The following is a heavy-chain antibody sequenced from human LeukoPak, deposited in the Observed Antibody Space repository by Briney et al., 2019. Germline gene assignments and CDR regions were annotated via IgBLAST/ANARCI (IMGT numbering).Heavy chain of an antibody. CDR3: ATRTYYYGSGSPDY. CDR1: GGSFSGYY. Sequence: SETLSLTCAVYGGSFSGYYWSWIRQPPGKGLEWIGEINHSGSTNYNPSLKSRVTISVDTSKNQFSLKLGSVTAADTAVYYCATRTYYYGSGSPDYWGQGTLVTVSS. V-gene: IGHV4-34*01. CDR2: INHSGST. J-gene: IGHJ4*02. D-gene: IGHD3-10*01.